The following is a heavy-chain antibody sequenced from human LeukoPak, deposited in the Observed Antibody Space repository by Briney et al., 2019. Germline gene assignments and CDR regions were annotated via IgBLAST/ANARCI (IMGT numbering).Heavy chain of an antibody. Sequence: SETLSLTCTVSGGSVSSGSYYWSWIRQPPGKGLEWIGYINYSGSTNYNPSLKSRVTISVDTSKNQFSLKLSSVTAADTAVYYCARKGDSSGYYPFDYWGQGTLVTVSS. CDR2: INYSGST. CDR1: GGSVSSGSYY. D-gene: IGHD3-22*01. CDR3: ARKGDSSGYYPFDY. V-gene: IGHV4-61*01. J-gene: IGHJ4*02.